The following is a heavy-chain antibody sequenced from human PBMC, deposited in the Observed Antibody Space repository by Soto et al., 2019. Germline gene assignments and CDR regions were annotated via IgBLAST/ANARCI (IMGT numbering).Heavy chain of an antibody. CDR2: ISAYNGDT. D-gene: IGHD3-10*01. J-gene: IGHJ6*03. Sequence: QAQLVQSGAEVKKPGASVKVSCKASGYTYPSYGISWVRQAPGQGLEWMGWISAYNGDTKYAQKFQGRLTLTTDTXXXXXXXXXXXXXXXXXXXXXXXXXXXXXXXXPPYFYCYMDVWGKGTTVAVSS. CDR3: XXXXXXXXXXPPYFYCYMDV. V-gene: IGHV1-18*01. CDR1: GYTYPSYG.